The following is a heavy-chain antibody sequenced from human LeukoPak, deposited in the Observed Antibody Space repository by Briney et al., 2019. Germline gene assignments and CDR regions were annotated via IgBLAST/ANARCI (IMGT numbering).Heavy chain of an antibody. J-gene: IGHJ3*02. CDR2: IKPNSGGT. Sequence: ASVKVSYKASGYTFTGYFIHWVRQAPGQGLEWMGWIKPNSGGTNYAQKVQGRVTMTRDTSISTAYMEMNRLRSDDTAVYYCARDGYSYGHDAFDIWGQGTMVTVSS. D-gene: IGHD5-18*01. CDR3: ARDGYSYGHDAFDI. V-gene: IGHV1-2*02. CDR1: GYTFTGYF.